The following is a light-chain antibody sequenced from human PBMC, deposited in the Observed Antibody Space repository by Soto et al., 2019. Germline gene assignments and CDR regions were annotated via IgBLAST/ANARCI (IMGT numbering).Light chain of an antibody. Sequence: VLTQPPSVSAYPGQKVTISCSGSSSNIGGNSVSWYQQLPGTAPKLLIYDDNKRPSGIPDRFSGSKSGTSATLGITGFQTGDEADYYCGSWDSSLSAYVFGTGTKVTVL. CDR1: SSNIGGNS. V-gene: IGLV1-51*01. CDR2: DDN. CDR3: GSWDSSLSAYV. J-gene: IGLJ1*01.